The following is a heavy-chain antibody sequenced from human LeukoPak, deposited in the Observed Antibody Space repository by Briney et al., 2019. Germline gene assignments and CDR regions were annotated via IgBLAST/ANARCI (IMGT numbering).Heavy chain of an antibody. J-gene: IGHJ4*02. Sequence: GGSLRLSCAASGFTFTNYWMSWVRQTPGEAPEWVANIKQDGSEMYYLDSVKGRFTISRDNAKNSLYLQMNSLRGDDTAIHYCARDKVTGASYFDYWGQGTLVTVSS. D-gene: IGHD7-27*01. CDR3: ARDKVTGASYFDY. V-gene: IGHV3-7*01. CDR2: IKQDGSEM. CDR1: GFTFTNYW.